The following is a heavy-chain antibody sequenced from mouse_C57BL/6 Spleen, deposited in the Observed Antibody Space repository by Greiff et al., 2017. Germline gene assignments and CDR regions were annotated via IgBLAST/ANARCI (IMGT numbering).Heavy chain of an antibody. V-gene: IGHV1-82*01. Sequence: VQLQESGPELVKPGASVKISCKASGYAFSSSWMNWVKQRPGKGLEWIGRIYPGDGDTNYNGKFKGKATLTADKSSSTAYMQLSSLTSEDSAVYFCASGDSSGSFAYWGQGTLVTVSA. CDR3: ASGDSSGSFAY. D-gene: IGHD3-2*02. J-gene: IGHJ3*01. CDR1: GYAFSSSW. CDR2: IYPGDGDT.